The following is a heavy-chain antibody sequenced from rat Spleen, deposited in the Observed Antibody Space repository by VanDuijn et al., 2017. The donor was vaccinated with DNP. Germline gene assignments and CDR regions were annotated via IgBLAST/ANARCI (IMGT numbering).Heavy chain of an antibody. V-gene: IGHV1-43*01. D-gene: IGHD1-2*01. CDR1: GYTFTSYY. CDR3: ATSTGAY. J-gene: IGHJ3*01. Sequence: QVQLRQSGAEPAKPGSSVKISCKASGYTFTSYYISWIKQTTGQGLEYIGYINMGSGGTNYNEKFKGKATLTVDKSSSTAFMQLSSLTPDDSAVYYCATSTGAYWGQGTLVTVSS. CDR2: INMGSGGT.